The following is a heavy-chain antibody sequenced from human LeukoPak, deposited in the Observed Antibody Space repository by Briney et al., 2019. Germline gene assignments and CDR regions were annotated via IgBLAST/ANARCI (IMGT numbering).Heavy chain of an antibody. CDR1: GGSISSGGYS. Sequence: PSETLSLTCAVSGGSISSGGYSWSWIRQPPGKGLEWIGYIYYSGSTYYNPSLKSRVTISVDTSKNQFSLKLSSVTAADTAVYYCAREAISSSWPNGFDYWGQGTLVTVSS. CDR3: AREAISSSWPNGFDY. CDR2: IYYSGST. V-gene: IGHV4-30-4*07. J-gene: IGHJ4*02. D-gene: IGHD6-13*01.